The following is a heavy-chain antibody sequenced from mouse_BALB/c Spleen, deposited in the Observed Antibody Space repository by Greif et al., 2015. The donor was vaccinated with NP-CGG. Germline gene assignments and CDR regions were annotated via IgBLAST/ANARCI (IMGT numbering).Heavy chain of an antibody. J-gene: IGHJ2*01. CDR2: ISDGGSYT. D-gene: IGHD1-1*01. CDR3: ASGSSFDY. V-gene: IGHV5-4*02. Sequence: EVKVVESGGGLVKPGGSLKLSCAASGFIFSDYYMYWVRQTPEKRLEWVATISDGGSYTYYPDSVKGRFTISRDNAKNNLYLQMSSLKSEDTAMYYCASGSSFDYWGQGTTLTVSS. CDR1: GFIFSDYY.